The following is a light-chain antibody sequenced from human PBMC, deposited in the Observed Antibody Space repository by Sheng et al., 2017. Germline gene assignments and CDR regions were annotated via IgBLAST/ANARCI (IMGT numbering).Light chain of an antibody. CDR3: AAWDDSLKQGV. Sequence: QSVLTQPPSVSGAPGQRVTISCTGSSSNIGAGNDVHWYQHLPGAVPKLLIYSNTNRPSGVPDRFSGSKSGTSASLAITGLQAEDEADYYCAAWDDSLKQGVFGGGTKLNVL. CDR1: SSNIGAGND. V-gene: IGLV1-40*01. CDR2: SNT. J-gene: IGLJ3*02.